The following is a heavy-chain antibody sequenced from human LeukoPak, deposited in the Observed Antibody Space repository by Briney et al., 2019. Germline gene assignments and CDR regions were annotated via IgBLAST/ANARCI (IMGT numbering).Heavy chain of an antibody. V-gene: IGHV3-23*01. D-gene: IGHD5-18*01. Sequence: GGSLRLSYAASGFTFNNHAMSWVRQAPGKGLEWVSGINGNGASTYYSDSVKGRFTISRDNSKNTLYPQMSSLRAEDTATYYCAKDQGYSFYYLDYWGQGTLVTVSS. CDR2: INGNGAST. CDR3: AKDQGYSFYYLDY. J-gene: IGHJ4*02. CDR1: GFTFNNHA.